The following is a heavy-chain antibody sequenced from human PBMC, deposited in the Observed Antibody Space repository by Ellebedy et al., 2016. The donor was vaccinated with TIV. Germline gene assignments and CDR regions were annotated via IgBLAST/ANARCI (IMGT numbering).Heavy chain of an antibody. J-gene: IGHJ6*02. CDR1: GFTFSSYA. D-gene: IGHD2-15*01. CDR3: AKNLGSRDYSYYYGMDV. CDR2: ISGGGGST. Sequence: GESLKISCAASGFTFSSYAMTWVRQAPGKGLEWVSSISGGGGSTYYADSVKGRFTISRDNSKNPLFLQMNSLRAEDTAVFYCAKNLGSRDYSYYYGMDVWGQGNPGHRLL. V-gene: IGHV3-23*01.